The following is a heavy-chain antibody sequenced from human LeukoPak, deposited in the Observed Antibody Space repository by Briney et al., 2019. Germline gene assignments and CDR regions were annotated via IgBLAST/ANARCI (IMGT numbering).Heavy chain of an antibody. J-gene: IGHJ4*02. Sequence: ASVKVSCKASGYTFTSYGISWVRQAPGQGLEWMGWISAYNGNTNYAQKLQGRVTMTTDTSTSTAYMELRSLRSDDTAVYYCAGVVAVAFGSLDYFDYWGQGTLVTVSS. V-gene: IGHV1-18*01. D-gene: IGHD6-19*01. CDR3: AGVVAVAFGSLDYFDY. CDR2: ISAYNGNT. CDR1: GYTFTSYG.